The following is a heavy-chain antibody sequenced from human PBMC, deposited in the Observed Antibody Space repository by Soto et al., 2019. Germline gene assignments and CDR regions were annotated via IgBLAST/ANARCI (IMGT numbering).Heavy chain of an antibody. CDR2: VYHSGST. J-gene: IGHJ5*02. D-gene: IGHD3-10*01. V-gene: IGHV4-4*02. CDR3: ARVNYGSGSFYWFDP. CDR1: GGSISTSNW. Sequence: SETLSLTCAVSGGSISTSNWWSWVRQPPGKGLEWIGEVYHSGSTNYNPSFKSRVAMSVDKSKNQFSLKLNSVTAADTALYYCARVNYGSGSFYWFDPWGQGTLVTVSS.